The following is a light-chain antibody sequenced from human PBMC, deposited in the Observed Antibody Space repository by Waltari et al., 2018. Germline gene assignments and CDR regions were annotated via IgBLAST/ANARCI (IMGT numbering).Light chain of an antibody. CDR3: AARDDSLNVWV. V-gene: IGLV1-44*01. J-gene: IGLJ3*02. CDR2: NDK. CDR1: MSHIGNNP. Sequence: QSILTQPPSASGTPGQRVIISCSGSMSHIGNNPVNWYQQPPGMAPKVLIYNDKQGPWGVSDRFSVSQSGPSASLAISGLQSDDEADYYCAARDDSLNVWVFGGGTKVTVL.